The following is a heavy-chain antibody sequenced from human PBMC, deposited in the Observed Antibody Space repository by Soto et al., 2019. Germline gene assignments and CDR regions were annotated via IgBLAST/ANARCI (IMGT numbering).Heavy chain of an antibody. V-gene: IGHV4-34*12. CDR2: IFHDGTA. CDR1: GGSFIGYY. J-gene: IGHJ4*02. CDR3: ARLVYDTRLNYMYFDF. D-gene: IGHD2-8*01. Sequence: SETLSLTCAVYGGSFIGYYCIFIRQPPWKGLEYIGEIFHDGTANYYPSFERRVAISVDTSKNQFSLKLTSVTAADTAIYFCARLVYDTRLNYMYFDFWGQGALVTVSS.